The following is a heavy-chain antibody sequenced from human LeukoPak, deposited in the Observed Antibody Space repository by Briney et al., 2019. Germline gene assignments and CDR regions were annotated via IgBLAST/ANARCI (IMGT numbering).Heavy chain of an antibody. V-gene: IGHV4-59*01. CDR3: ARGEWDLLFDY. J-gene: IGHJ4*02. D-gene: IGHD1-26*01. CDR1: VGSISGYY. Sequence: PSETLSLTCTVSVGSISGYYWSWIRQPPGKGLEWIGYIFYSGSTNYNPSLKSRVTISVDTSKNQFSLKLSSVAAADTAVYYCARGEWDLLFDYWGQGTLVTVSS. CDR2: IFYSGST.